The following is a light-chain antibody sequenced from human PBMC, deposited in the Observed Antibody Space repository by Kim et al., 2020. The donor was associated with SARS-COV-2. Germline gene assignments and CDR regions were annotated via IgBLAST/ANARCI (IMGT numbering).Light chain of an antibody. J-gene: IGLJ3*02. V-gene: IGLV2-14*01. CDR3: SSYTSSRTPV. CDR1: SSDVGGYNY. CDR2: EVN. Sequence: QSALTQPASVSGSPGQSITISCTGTSSDVGGYNYVSWYQQRPGKAPKLMICEVNNRPSGVSNRFSGSKSGNTASLTISGLQAEDEADYYCSSYTSSRTPVFGGGTQLTVL.